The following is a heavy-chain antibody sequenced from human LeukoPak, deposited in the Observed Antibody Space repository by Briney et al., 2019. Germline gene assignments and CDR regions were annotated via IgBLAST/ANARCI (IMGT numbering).Heavy chain of an antibody. CDR1: GFTFSSYA. J-gene: IGHJ4*02. CDR2: ISYDGSNK. V-gene: IGHV3-30-3*01. D-gene: IGHD2-15*01. CDR3: ARGLCATPTCPIDDY. Sequence: PGRSLRLSCAASGFTFSSYAMHWVRQAPGKGLEWVAVISYDGSNKYYADSVKGRFTISRDNSKNTLYLQMNSLRAEDTAVYYCARGLCATPTCPIDDYWGQGALVTVSS.